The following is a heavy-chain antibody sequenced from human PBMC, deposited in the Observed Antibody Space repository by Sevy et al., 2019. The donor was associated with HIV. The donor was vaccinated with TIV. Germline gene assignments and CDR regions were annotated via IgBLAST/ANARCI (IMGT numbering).Heavy chain of an antibody. J-gene: IGHJ4*02. Sequence: GGSLRLSCAASGFTFSSYGMHWVRQAPGKGLEWVAVISYDGSNKYYADSVKGRFTISRDNAKNSLYLQMNSLRDEDTAVYYCARERKMYDSSGYYFHFDYWGQGTLVTVSS. D-gene: IGHD3-22*01. V-gene: IGHV3-30*03. CDR3: ARERKMYDSSGYYFHFDY. CDR2: ISYDGSNK. CDR1: GFTFSSYG.